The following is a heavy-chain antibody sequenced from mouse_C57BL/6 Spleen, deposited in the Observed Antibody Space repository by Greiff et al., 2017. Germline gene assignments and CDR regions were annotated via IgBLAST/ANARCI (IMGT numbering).Heavy chain of an antibody. CDR2: ISGGGGNT. J-gene: IGHJ3*01. D-gene: IGHD2-3*01. Sequence: EVKLVESGGGLVKPGGSLKLSCAASGFTFSSYTMSWVRQTPEKRLEWVATISGGGGNTYYPDSVKGRFTISRDNAKNTLYLQMSSLRSEDTALYYCARHFDGPFAYWGQGTLVTVSA. CDR1: GFTFSSYT. CDR3: ARHFDGPFAY. V-gene: IGHV5-9*01.